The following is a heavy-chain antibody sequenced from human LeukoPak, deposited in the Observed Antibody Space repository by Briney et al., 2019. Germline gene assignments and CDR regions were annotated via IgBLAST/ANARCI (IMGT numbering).Heavy chain of an antibody. J-gene: IGHJ6*02. CDR2: ISWNSGSI. Sequence: GRSLRLSCAASGFTFDDYAMHWVRQAPGKGLEWLSGISWNSGSIGYADSVKGRFTISRDNAKNSLYLQMNSLRAEDTALYYCAKDIGYGSGSYSPGYYYYYGMDVWGQGTTVTVSS. CDR3: AKDIGYGSGSYSPGYYYYYGMDV. V-gene: IGHV3-9*01. CDR1: GFTFDDYA. D-gene: IGHD3-10*01.